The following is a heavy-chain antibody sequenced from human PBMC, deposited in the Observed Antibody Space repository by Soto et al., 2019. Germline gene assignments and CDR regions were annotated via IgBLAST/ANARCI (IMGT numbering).Heavy chain of an antibody. J-gene: IGHJ6*02. V-gene: IGHV3-43*01. D-gene: IGHD3-10*01. CDR1: GFTFDDYT. Sequence: GGSLRLSCAASGFTFDDYTMHWVRQAPGKGLEWVSLISWDGGSTYYADSMKGRFTISRDNSKNSLYLQMNSLRTEDTALYYCAKSYNRETYRTNYYGMDVWGQGTTVTVSS. CDR2: ISWDGGST. CDR3: AKSYNRETYRTNYYGMDV.